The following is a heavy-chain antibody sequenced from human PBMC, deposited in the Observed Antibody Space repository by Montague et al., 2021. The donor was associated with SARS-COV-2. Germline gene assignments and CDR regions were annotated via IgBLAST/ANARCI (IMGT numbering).Heavy chain of an antibody. V-gene: IGHV4-59*01. CDR3: ARAFVVVIAIDAFDI. J-gene: IGHJ3*02. Sequence: SETLSLTCTVSGDSISNYYWSWIRQPPGKGLEWIGYIYYSGSTNYNPSLKSRVTISVDTSKNQFSLKLSCVTAADTAVYYCARAFVVVIAIDAFDIWGQGTMVTVSS. CDR1: GDSISNYY. CDR2: IYYSGST. D-gene: IGHD2-21*01.